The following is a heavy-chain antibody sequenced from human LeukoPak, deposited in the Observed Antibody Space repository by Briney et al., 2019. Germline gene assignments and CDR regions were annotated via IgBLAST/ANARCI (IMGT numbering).Heavy chain of an antibody. CDR2: IFPGDSDT. D-gene: IGHD3-10*01. CDR1: GDMFTSYL. V-gene: IGHV5-51*01. Sequence: GESLKISCKGSGDMFTSYLIGWGRQLPGKGLEWIGVIFPGDSDTTYSPSFQCQVTISAAKSIRTALLQWSSLQASDTAMYYCARSSAMTYNGPRDYWGQGTLVTASS. J-gene: IGHJ4*02. CDR3: ARSSAMTYNGPRDY.